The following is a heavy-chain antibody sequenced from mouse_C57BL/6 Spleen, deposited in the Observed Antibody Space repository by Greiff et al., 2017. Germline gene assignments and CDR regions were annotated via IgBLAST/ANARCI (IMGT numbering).Heavy chain of an antibody. V-gene: IGHV1-53*01. CDR2: INPSNGGT. Sequence: QVQLQQPGTELVKPGASVKLSCKASGYTFTSYWMHWVKQRPGQGLEWIGNINPSNGGTNYNEKFKSKATLTVDKSSSTAYMQLSSLTSEDSAVYYWARGFYYGYDDGGFDYWGQGTTLTVSS. CDR1: GYTFTSYW. CDR3: ARGFYYGYDDGGFDY. J-gene: IGHJ2*01. D-gene: IGHD2-2*01.